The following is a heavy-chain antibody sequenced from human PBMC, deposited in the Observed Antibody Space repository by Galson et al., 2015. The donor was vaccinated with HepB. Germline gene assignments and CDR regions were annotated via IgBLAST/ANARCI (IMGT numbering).Heavy chain of an antibody. CDR3: ARDRDYRFDY. V-gene: IGHV1-18*04. D-gene: IGHD4/OR15-4a*01. Sequence: SVKVSCKASGYTFTSSGISWVRQTPGQGLEWLGWISTYGGNTNYAQKFQGRITLTRDTCTSIAYVELRSLRSDDTAVYYCARDRDYRFDYWGQGTLVTVSS. CDR1: GYTFTSSG. CDR2: ISTYGGNT. J-gene: IGHJ4*02.